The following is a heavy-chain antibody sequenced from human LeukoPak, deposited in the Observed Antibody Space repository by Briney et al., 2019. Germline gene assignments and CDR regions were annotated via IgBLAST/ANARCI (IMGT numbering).Heavy chain of an antibody. CDR1: GFTFSSYG. J-gene: IGHJ5*02. CDR2: IWYDGSNK. V-gene: IGHV3-33*01. Sequence: PGRSLRLSCAASGFTFSSYGMHWVRQAPGKGLEWVAVIWYDGSNKYYADSVKGRFTISRDNSKNMLYLQMNSLRAEDTAVYYCARGGYSYGNNWFDPWGQGTLVTVSS. D-gene: IGHD5-18*01. CDR3: ARGGYSYGNNWFDP.